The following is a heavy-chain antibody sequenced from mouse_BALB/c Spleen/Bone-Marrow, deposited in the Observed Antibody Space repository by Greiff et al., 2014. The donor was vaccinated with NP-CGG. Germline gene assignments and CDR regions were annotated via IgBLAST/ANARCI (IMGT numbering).Heavy chain of an antibody. J-gene: IGHJ2*01. V-gene: IGHV1S135*01. Sequence: EVQLQQSGPELMKPGASVKISCKASGYSFTSYYMHWVKQSHGKSLEWIGYIDPFNSGTCYNQKFKGKATLTVDESSNTAYMHLSSLTSEDSAVYYCARAYDFLDYWGQGSTLTVSS. CDR1: GYSFTSYY. CDR2: IDPFNSGT. D-gene: IGHD2-4*01. CDR3: ARAYDFLDY.